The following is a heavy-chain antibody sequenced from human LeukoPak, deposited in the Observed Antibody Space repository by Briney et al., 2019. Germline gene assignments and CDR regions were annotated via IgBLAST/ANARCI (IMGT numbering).Heavy chain of an antibody. Sequence: GGSLRLSCAASGFTFVDHAMHWVRQAPGKGLEWVSSVKSDGTATNYADSVKGRFTISRDNAKNTLYLQMNSLRVEDTAVYYCVRKFATGDWGQGTLVTVSS. V-gene: IGHV3-74*01. D-gene: IGHD1-14*01. CDR2: VKSDGTAT. J-gene: IGHJ4*02. CDR1: GFTFVDHA. CDR3: VRKFATGD.